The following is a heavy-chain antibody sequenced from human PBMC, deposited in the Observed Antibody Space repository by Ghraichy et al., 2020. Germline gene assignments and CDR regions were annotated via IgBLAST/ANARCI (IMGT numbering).Heavy chain of an antibody. D-gene: IGHD3-22*01. CDR1: GGSFSGYY. CDR3: ARGENYYYDSSGYYLNDY. CDR2: IKHSGST. V-gene: IGHV4-34*01. J-gene: IGHJ4*02. Sequence: SETLSLTCAVYGGSFSGYYWSWIRQPPGKGLEWIGEIKHSGSTNYNPSLKSRVTISVDTSKNQFSLKLSSVTAADTAVYYCARGENYYYDSSGYYLNDYWGQGTLVTVSS.